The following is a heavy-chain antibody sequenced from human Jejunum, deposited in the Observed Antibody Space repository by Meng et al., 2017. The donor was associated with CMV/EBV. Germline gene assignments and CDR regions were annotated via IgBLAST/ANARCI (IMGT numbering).Heavy chain of an antibody. CDR3: ARDKDTGSYYSDY. CDR1: GFTFDDYG. D-gene: IGHD1-26*01. V-gene: IGHV3-20*03. J-gene: IGHJ4*02. Sequence: ASGFTFDDYGMSWVRQAPGKGLEWVAGINWNGGSTGYADSVKGRFTISRDNAKNSLYLQMNSLRAEDTALYYCARDKDTGSYYSDYWGQGTLVTVSS. CDR2: INWNGGST.